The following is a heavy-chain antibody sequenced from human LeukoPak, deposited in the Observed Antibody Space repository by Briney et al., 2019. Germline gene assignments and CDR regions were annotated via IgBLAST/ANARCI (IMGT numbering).Heavy chain of an antibody. CDR1: GYTFTDYY. CDR2: IDPNSGGA. V-gene: IGHV1-2*02. J-gene: IGHJ4*02. D-gene: IGHD6-13*01. CDR3: ARVPGPYTTSRFDY. Sequence: ASVKVSCKTSGYTFTDYYLHWVRQAPGQGLEWMGRIDPNSGGANYAQKFQVRVTVTRDTSISTVYMELSGLRSDDTAVYYCARVPGPYTTSRFDYWGQGTLVTVSS.